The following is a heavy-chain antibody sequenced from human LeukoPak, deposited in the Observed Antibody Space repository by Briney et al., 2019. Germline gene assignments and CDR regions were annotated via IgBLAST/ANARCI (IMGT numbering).Heavy chain of an antibody. Sequence: PSQTLSLTCTVSGGSISSGGYYWSWIRQPPGKGLEWIGYIYHSGSTYYNPSLKSRVTISVDRSKNQFSLKLSSVTAADTAVYYCARENGSLGVGFDYWGQGTLVTVSS. V-gene: IGHV4-30-2*01. CDR3: ARENGSLGVGFDY. CDR1: GGSISSGGYY. D-gene: IGHD3-16*01. CDR2: IYHSGST. J-gene: IGHJ4*02.